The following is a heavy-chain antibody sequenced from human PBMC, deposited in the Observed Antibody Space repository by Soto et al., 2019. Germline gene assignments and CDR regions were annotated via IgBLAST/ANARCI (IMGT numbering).Heavy chain of an antibody. J-gene: IGHJ6*02. V-gene: IGHV5-10-1*01. CDR3: ARRLSGPKEEYNAYYFYGLDV. CDR1: GYSFTSHW. CDR2: IDPSDSYT. Sequence: PGESLKIPCQGSGYSFTSHWITWVRQTPGKGLEWMGRIDPSDSYTNYSPSFQGRVTISADRSISTAFLQWSSLEASDTAIYYCARRLSGPKEEYNAYYFYGLDVWGQGTTVTVSS. D-gene: IGHD1-1*01.